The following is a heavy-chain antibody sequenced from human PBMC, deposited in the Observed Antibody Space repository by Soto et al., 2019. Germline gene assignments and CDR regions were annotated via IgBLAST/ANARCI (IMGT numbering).Heavy chain of an antibody. Sequence: PGGSLRLSCAASGFTFSSYSMNWVRQAPGKGLEWVSSISSSSSYIYYADSVKGRFAISRDNAKNSLYLQMNSLRAEDTAVYYCARVPWIPQQWLVSYYFDYWGQGTLVTVSS. CDR2: ISSSSSYI. D-gene: IGHD6-19*01. J-gene: IGHJ4*02. V-gene: IGHV3-21*01. CDR3: ARVPWIPQQWLVSYYFDY. CDR1: GFTFSSYS.